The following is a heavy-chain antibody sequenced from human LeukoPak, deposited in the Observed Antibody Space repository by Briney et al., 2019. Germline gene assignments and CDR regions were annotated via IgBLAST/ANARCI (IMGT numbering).Heavy chain of an antibody. CDR3: ASSSSWNDY. V-gene: IGHV3-48*03. Sequence: GGSLRLSCAASGFTFSSYEMNWVRQAPGKGLEWVSYISSSGSTIYYADSVKGRFTISRDNAKNSLYLQMNSLRAEDTAVYYCASSSSWNDYWGQGTLVTVSS. J-gene: IGHJ4*02. D-gene: IGHD6-13*01. CDR1: GFTFSSYE. CDR2: ISSSGSTI.